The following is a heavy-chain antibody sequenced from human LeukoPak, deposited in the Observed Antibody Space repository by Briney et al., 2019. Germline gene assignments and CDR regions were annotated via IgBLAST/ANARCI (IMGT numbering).Heavy chain of an antibody. CDR1: AFTISSYG. Sequence: PGRSLRLSCAASAFTISSYGMHWVRQAPGKGLEWEAVIWYDGSNKYYADSVKGRFTISRDNSKNTLYLQMNSLRAEDTAVYYCAKDIVVPRPYYGMDVWGKATTVTVSS. CDR3: AKDIVVPRPYYGMDV. V-gene: IGHV3-33*06. J-gene: IGHJ6*04. D-gene: IGHD2-2*01. CDR2: IWYDGSNK.